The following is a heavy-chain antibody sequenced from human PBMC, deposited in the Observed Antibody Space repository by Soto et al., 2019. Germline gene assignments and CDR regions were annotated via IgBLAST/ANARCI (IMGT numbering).Heavy chain of an antibody. CDR3: AGTVTTQSVDAFEI. D-gene: IGHD4-17*01. CDR1: GGSVSSGSYY. CDR2: IYYSGST. V-gene: IGHV4-61*01. Sequence: PSETLSLTCTVSGGSVSSGSYYWSWIRQPPGKGLEWIGYIYYSGSTNYNPSLKSRVTISVDTSKNQFSLKLSSVTAADTAVYYCAGTVTTQSVDAFEIWGQGTMVSVSS. J-gene: IGHJ3*02.